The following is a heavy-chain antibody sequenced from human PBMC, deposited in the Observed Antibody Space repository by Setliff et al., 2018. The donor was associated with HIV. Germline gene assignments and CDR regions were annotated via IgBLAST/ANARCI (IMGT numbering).Heavy chain of an antibody. Sequence: GASVKVSCKASGYMFNIYYMHWVRQVPGQGLEWMGWSNPNTGGTKYAQKFQDRVTMTMDTSITTAYMELSSLSSDDTAVYYCARDHVVCSVGTCRSEDPYYYYDMNLWGEGTTVTVSS. CDR2: SNPNTGGT. J-gene: IGHJ6*03. CDR1: GYMFNIYY. D-gene: IGHD6-19*01. V-gene: IGHV1-2*02. CDR3: ARDHVVCSVGTCRSEDPYYYYDMNL.